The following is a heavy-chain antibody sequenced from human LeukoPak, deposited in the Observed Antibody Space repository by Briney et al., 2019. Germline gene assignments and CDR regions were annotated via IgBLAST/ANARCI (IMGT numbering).Heavy chain of an antibody. CDR1: GFTFSSYA. J-gene: IGHJ3*02. D-gene: IGHD1-26*01. Sequence: PGGSLRLSCAASGFTFSSYAMSWVRQAPGKGLEWVSAISGGGGSTYYADSVKGRFTISRDNSKNTLYLQMNSLRAEDTAVYYCAKDHTPRIGGVPDAFDIWGQGTMVTVSS. V-gene: IGHV3-23*01. CDR2: ISGGGGST. CDR3: AKDHTPRIGGVPDAFDI.